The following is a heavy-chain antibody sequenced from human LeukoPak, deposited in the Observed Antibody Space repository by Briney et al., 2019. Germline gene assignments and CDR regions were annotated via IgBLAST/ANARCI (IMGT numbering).Heavy chain of an antibody. J-gene: IGHJ6*02. Sequence: ASVKVSCKASGYTFTSYYMHWVRQAPGQGLEWMGIINPSGGSTSYAQKFQGRVTMTRDTSISTAYMELSRLRSDDTAVYYCARDPRSSMRYYGMDVWGQGTTVTVSS. CDR3: ARDPRSSMRYYGMDV. D-gene: IGHD2-8*01. CDR2: INPSGGST. CDR1: GYTFTSYY. V-gene: IGHV1-46*01.